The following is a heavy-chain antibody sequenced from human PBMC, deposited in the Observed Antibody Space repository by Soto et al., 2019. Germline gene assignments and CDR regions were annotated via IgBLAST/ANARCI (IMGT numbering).Heavy chain of an antibody. J-gene: IGHJ4*02. CDR1: GFTVSSNS. V-gene: IGHV3-53*01. CDR3: AIHRAEHRSPLDY. D-gene: IGHD2-21*01. CDR2: TYTGGTT. Sequence: LRLSCTASGFTVSSNSMSWVRQAPGKGLEWVSITYTGGTTHYADSVKGRFTISRDISKNTLYLQMNSLRADDSAVFYCAIHRAEHRSPLDYRGQRTFVTGS.